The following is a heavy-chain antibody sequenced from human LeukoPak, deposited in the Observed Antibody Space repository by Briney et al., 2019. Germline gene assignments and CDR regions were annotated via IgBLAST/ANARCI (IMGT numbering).Heavy chain of an antibody. Sequence: PGGSLRLSCAASGFTFSSYAMSWVRQAPGKGLEWVSGISGSGGSTYYADSVKGRFTISRDNSKNTLYLQMNSLRAEDTAVYYCAKVQPMVRGRPYYYYGMDVWGQGTTVTVSS. CDR1: GFTFSSYA. D-gene: IGHD3-10*01. J-gene: IGHJ6*02. V-gene: IGHV3-23*01. CDR3: AKVQPMVRGRPYYYYGMDV. CDR2: ISGSGGST.